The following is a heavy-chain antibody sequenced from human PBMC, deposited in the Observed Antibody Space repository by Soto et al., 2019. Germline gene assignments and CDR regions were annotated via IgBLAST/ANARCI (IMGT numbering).Heavy chain of an antibody. V-gene: IGHV4-59*01. D-gene: IGHD5-18*01. CDR2: IYYSGST. CDR3: ARGQMFRDTAMVWFDP. Sequence: PSETLSLTCTVSGGSISSYYWSWIRQPPGKGLQWIGYIYYSGSTNYNPSLKSRVTISVDTSKNQFSLKLSSVTAADTAVYYCARGQMFRDTAMVWFDPWGQGTLVTVSS. CDR1: GGSISSYY. J-gene: IGHJ5*02.